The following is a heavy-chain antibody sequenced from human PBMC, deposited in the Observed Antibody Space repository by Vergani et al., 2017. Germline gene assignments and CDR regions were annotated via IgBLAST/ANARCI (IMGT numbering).Heavy chain of an antibody. CDR3: ASYESDYGDWGYDY. J-gene: IGHJ4*02. CDR2: IYYSGST. V-gene: IGHV4-59*11. Sequence: QVQLQQWGAGLLKPSETLSLTCAVSGGSISSHYWSWIRQPPGKGLEWIGYIYYSGSTNYNPSLKSRVTISVDTSKNQFALKLSAVTAAATAVDYCASYESDYGDWGYDYWGQGTLVTVSS. D-gene: IGHD4-17*01. CDR1: GGSISSHY.